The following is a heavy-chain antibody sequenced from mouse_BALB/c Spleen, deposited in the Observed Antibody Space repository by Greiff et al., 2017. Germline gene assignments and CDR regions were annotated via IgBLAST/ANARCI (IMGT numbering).Heavy chain of an antibody. V-gene: IGHV14-1*02. CDR1: GFNIKDYY. Sequence: VQLQQSGAELVRPGALVKLSCTASGFNIKDYYMHWVKQRPEQGLEWIGWIDPENGNTIYDPKFQGKASITADTSSNTAYLQLSSLTSEDTAVYYCARSLLITTVVAAGWGQGTTLTVSS. CDR3: ARSLLITTVVAAG. J-gene: IGHJ2*01. CDR2: IDPENGNT. D-gene: IGHD1-1*01.